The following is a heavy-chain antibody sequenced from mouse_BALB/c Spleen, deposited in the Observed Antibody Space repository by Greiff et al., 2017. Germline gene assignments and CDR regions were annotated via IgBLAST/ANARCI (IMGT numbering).Heavy chain of an antibody. CDR2: ISSGSSTI. Sequence: EVLLVESGGGLVQPGGSRKLSCAASGFTFSSFGMHWVRQAPEKGLEWVAYISSGSSTIYYADTVKGQFTISRDNPKNTLFLQMTSLRSEDTAMYYCARNDGYGDYFDYWGQGTTLTVSA. V-gene: IGHV5-17*02. CDR1: GFTFSSFG. CDR3: ARNDGYGDYFDY. J-gene: IGHJ2*01. D-gene: IGHD2-3*01.